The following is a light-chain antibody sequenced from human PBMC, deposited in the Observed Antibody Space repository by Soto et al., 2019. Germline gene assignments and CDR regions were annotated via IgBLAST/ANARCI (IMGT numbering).Light chain of an antibody. J-gene: IGKJ1*01. CDR2: AAS. CDR1: QSIISY. Sequence: DIQMTQSPSSLSASVGDRVTITCRASQSIISYLNWYQQKPGKAPKLLIYAASSLQSGVQSRFSGSGSGTDFTLTISSLQPEDFATYYCQQSYSTPRTFGQGTKVEIK. V-gene: IGKV1-39*01. CDR3: QQSYSTPRT.